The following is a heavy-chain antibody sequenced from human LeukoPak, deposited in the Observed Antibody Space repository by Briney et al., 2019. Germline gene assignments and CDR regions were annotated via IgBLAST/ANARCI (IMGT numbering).Heavy chain of an antibody. J-gene: IGHJ4*02. CDR3: ARRSCIGGSCYSNFDY. V-gene: IGHV5-51*01. CDR2: IYPGDSDT. D-gene: IGHD2-15*01. CDR1: GYSFTTYW. Sequence: GESLKISCNGSGYSFTTYWIGWVRQMPGKGLEWMGIIYPGDSDTRYSPSFQGQVTISADKSISTAYLQWSSLKASDTAMYYCARRSCIGGSCYSNFDYWGQGTLVIVSS.